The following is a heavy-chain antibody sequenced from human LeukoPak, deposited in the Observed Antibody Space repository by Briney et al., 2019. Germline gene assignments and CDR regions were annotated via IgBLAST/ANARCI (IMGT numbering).Heavy chain of an antibody. CDR2: IYYNGRT. CDR1: GGSITSYY. D-gene: IGHD1/OR15-1a*01. Sequence: PSETLSLTCTVSGGSITSYYWSWIRQPPGKGLEWIGYIYYNGRTTYHPSLTSRVTISVDTYNNQFSLNLSSVTAADTAVYYCARHGGTPAINDAFDIWGQGAMVTVSS. V-gene: IGHV4-59*08. J-gene: IGHJ3*02. CDR3: ARHGGTPAINDAFDI.